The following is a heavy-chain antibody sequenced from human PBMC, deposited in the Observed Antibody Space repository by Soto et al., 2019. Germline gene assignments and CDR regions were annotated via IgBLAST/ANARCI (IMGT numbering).Heavy chain of an antibody. CDR3: ATLCATTIPLDDHDAFDI. CDR1: GGTFSSYA. Sequence: SVKVSCKASGGTFSSYAISWVRQAPGQGLEWMGGIIPIFGTANYAQKFQGRVTITADESTSTAYMELSSLRSEDTAVYYCATLCATTIPLDDHDAFDIWGQGTMVTVSS. D-gene: IGHD1-26*01. V-gene: IGHV1-69*13. CDR2: IIPIFGTA. J-gene: IGHJ3*02.